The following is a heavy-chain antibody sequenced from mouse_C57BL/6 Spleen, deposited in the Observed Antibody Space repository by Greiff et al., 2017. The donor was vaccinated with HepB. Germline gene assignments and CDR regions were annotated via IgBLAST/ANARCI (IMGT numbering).Heavy chain of an antibody. V-gene: IGHV1-22*01. D-gene: IGHD1-1*01. CDR2: INPNNGGT. J-gene: IGHJ3*01. CDR1: GYTFTDYN. CDR3: ARSYYYGSSAFAY. Sequence: EVQLQQSGPELVKPGASVKMSCKASGYTFTDYNMHWVKQSHGKSLEWIGYINPNNGGTSYNQKFKGKATLTVNKSSSTAYMELRSLTSEDSAVYYCARSYYYGSSAFAYWGQGTLVTVSA.